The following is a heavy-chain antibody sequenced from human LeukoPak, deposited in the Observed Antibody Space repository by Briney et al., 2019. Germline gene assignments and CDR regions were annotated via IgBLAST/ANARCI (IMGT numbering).Heavy chain of an antibody. CDR2: LSDSGDNT. CDR3: AKGRARDGYIY. Sequence: GGSLRLSCAASGITFTTYATTWVRQAPGKGLEWVSSLSDSGDNTYYADSVKGRFTTSRDNSKNTLYLQMNSLRAEDTAIYYCAKGRARDGYIYWGQGILVTVSS. V-gene: IGHV3-23*01. J-gene: IGHJ4*02. CDR1: GITFTTYA. D-gene: IGHD5-24*01.